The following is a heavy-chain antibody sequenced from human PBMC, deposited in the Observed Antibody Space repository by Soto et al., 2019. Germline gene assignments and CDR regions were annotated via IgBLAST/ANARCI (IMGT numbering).Heavy chain of an antibody. Sequence: PSETLSLTCTVSGGSVSSGSYYWSWIRQPPGKGLEWIGYIYYSGSTNYNPSLKSRVTISVDTSKNQFSLKLSSVTAADTAVYYCARVPSRVRGVTAYYYGMDVWGQGTMVTVSS. CDR1: GGSVSSGSYY. CDR3: ARVPSRVRGVTAYYYGMDV. J-gene: IGHJ6*02. CDR2: IYYSGST. V-gene: IGHV4-61*01. D-gene: IGHD3-10*01.